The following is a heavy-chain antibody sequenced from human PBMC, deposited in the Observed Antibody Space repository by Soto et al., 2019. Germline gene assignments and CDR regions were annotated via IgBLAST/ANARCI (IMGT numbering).Heavy chain of an antibody. V-gene: IGHV1-18*01. CDR1: GYTFTSYG. CDR3: AKDEGLRFLQWSSIPRYYSYYGREV. J-gene: IGHJ6*02. Sequence: ASVKVSCKASGYTFTSYGISWVRQAPGQGLEWMGWISAYNGNTNYAQKLQGRVTMTTDTSTSTAYMELRSLRSDDTAVYYCAKDEGLRFLQWSSIPRYYSYYGREVWGQ. CDR2: ISAYNGNT. D-gene: IGHD3-3*01.